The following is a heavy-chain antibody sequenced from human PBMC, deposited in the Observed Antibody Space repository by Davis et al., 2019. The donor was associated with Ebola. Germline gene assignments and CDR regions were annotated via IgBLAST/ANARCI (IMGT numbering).Heavy chain of an antibody. Sequence: GESLKISCVASGFTFSNFGMHWVRQAPGEGLEWVAVIWYDGSHQYYGDSVKGRFTISRDNSKDTLYLQMDSLRAEESAVYYCARGRNPDHADFLVAYWGQGTRVTVSS. CDR3: ARGRNPDHADFLVAY. V-gene: IGHV3-33*01. D-gene: IGHD1-14*01. J-gene: IGHJ4*02. CDR1: GFTFSNFG. CDR2: IWYDGSHQ.